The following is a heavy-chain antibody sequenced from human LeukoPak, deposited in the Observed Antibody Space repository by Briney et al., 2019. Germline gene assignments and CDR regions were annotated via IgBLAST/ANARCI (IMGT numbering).Heavy chain of an antibody. Sequence: GASVKVSCKASGYTFTSYDINWVRQATGQGLEWMGWINPNSGGTMYAQKFQGRVAMTRDTSINTAYMELSRLTSDDTAVYYCARDGDDNGDYVLGWFDPWGQGTLVTVPS. CDR1: GYTFTSYD. CDR2: INPNSGGT. CDR3: ARDGDDNGDYVLGWFDP. V-gene: IGHV1-2*02. D-gene: IGHD4-17*01. J-gene: IGHJ5*02.